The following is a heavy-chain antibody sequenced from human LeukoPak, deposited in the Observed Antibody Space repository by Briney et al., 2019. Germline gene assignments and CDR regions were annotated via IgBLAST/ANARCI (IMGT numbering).Heavy chain of an antibody. CDR1: GYTFTSYY. Sequence: APVKVSCKASGYTFTSYYMHWVRQAPGQGLEWMGIINPSGGSTSYAQKFQGRVTMTRDTSTSTVYMELSSLRSEDTAVYYCARRSLWLELDYWGQGTLVTVSS. CDR2: INPSGGST. CDR3: ARRSLWLELDY. V-gene: IGHV1-46*01. J-gene: IGHJ4*02. D-gene: IGHD5-18*01.